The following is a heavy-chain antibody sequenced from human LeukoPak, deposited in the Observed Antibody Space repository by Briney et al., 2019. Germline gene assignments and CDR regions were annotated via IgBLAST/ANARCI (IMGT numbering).Heavy chain of an antibody. J-gene: IGHJ4*02. CDR3: ARGYYDSSGPLDY. D-gene: IGHD3-22*01. CDR1: GYTFTSYY. CDR2: INPNSGGT. Sequence: GASVKVSCKASGYTFTSYYMHWVRQAPGQGLEWMGWINPNSGGTNYAQKFQGRVTMTRDTSISTAYMELSRLRSDDTAVYYCARGYYDSSGPLDYWGQGTLITVSS. V-gene: IGHV1-2*02.